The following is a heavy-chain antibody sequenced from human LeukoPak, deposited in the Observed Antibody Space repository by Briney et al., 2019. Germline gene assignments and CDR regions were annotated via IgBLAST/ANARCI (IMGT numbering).Heavy chain of an antibody. CDR2: IIPIFGTA. CDR1: GGTFSSYA. J-gene: IGHJ3*02. D-gene: IGHD4-17*01. Sequence: SVTVSCKASGGTFSSYAISWVRQAPGQGLEWMGGIIPIFGTANYAQKFQGRVTITADESTSTAYMELSSLRSEDTAVYYCATSDPLRNDAFDIWGQGTMVTVSS. V-gene: IGHV1-69*13. CDR3: ATSDPLRNDAFDI.